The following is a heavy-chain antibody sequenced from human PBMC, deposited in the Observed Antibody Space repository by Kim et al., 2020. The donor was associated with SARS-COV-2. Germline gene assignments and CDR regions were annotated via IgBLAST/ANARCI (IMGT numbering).Heavy chain of an antibody. CDR3: AKSRLIVVVTAASDY. Sequence: VKGRFTISRSNSKNTLYLQMNSLRAEDTAVYYCAKSRLIVVVTAASDYWGQGTLVTVSS. D-gene: IGHD2-21*02. J-gene: IGHJ4*02. V-gene: IGHV3-23*01.